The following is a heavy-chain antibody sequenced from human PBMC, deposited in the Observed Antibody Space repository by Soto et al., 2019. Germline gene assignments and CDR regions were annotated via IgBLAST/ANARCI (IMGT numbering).Heavy chain of an antibody. D-gene: IGHD6-19*01. Sequence: QVQLQESGPGLVKPSETLSLTCTVSGGSISSYYWSWIRQPPGKGLEWIGYIYYSGSTNYNPSLKSRVTTSVDTSNNQFSLKLSSVTAADTAVYYCASGAYGSGWYEPRYFDLWGRGTLVTVSS. CDR1: GGSISSYY. CDR2: IYYSGST. V-gene: IGHV4-59*01. J-gene: IGHJ2*01. CDR3: ASGAYGSGWYEPRYFDL.